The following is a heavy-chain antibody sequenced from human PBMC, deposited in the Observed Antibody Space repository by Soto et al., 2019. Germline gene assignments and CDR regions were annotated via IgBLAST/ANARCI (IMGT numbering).Heavy chain of an antibody. J-gene: IGHJ5*02. V-gene: IGHV3-9*01. CDR2: ISWNSGSI. D-gene: IGHD6-6*01. Sequence: SLRLSCAASGFTFDDYAMHWVRQAPGKGLEWVSGISWNSGSIGYADSVKGRFTISRDNAKNSLYLQMNSLRAEDTALYYCAKGFYSGSSGGGGAWFDPWGQGTLVTVSS. CDR3: AKGFYSGSSGGGGAWFDP. CDR1: GFTFDDYA.